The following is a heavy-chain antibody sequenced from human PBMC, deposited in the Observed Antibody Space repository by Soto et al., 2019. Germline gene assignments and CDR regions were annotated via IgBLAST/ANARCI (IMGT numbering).Heavy chain of an antibody. D-gene: IGHD3-16*02. CDR2: ISSSGTTI. CDR1: RFTFNDYY. J-gene: IGHJ6*02. CDR3: AKGYVWGSYRPSMDV. Sequence: QGQLGESGGGLAKPGGSLRLSCAASRFTFNDYYMSWIRQAPGKGLEWVSYISSSGTTIYYADSVKGRFTISRDNARNSLFLQMSSLRAEDTAVYYCAKGYVWGSYRPSMDVWGHGTTVIVSS. V-gene: IGHV3-11*01.